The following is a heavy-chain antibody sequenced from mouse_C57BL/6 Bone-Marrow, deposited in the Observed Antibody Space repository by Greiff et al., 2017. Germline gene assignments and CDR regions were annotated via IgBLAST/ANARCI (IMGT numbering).Heavy chain of an antibody. CDR2: IYPRSGNT. D-gene: IGHD1-1*01. V-gene: IGHV1-81*01. Sequence: VQLMESGAELARPGASVKLSCKASGYTFTSYGISWVKQRTGQGLEWIGEIYPRSGNTYYNEKFKGKATLTADKSSSTAYMELRSLTSEDSAVYFCARYYYGSSYWGQGTTLTVSS. CDR3: ARYYYGSSY. J-gene: IGHJ2*01. CDR1: GYTFTSYG.